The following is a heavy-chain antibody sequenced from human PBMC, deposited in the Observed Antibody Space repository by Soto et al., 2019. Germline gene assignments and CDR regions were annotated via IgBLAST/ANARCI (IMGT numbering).Heavy chain of an antibody. CDR1: GFTFSHHW. D-gene: IGHD1-26*01. CDR3: LGTGSNSY. Sequence: EVQLVESGGGYVQPGGSLRLSGAASGFTFSHHWMHWVRQAPGTGLVWVSRFNTDGSTTTYADSVKGRFTISRDNAKNTFHLQMNSLRAEDTAIYYCLGTGSNSYWGQGTLVTVSS. J-gene: IGHJ4*02. V-gene: IGHV3-74*01. CDR2: FNTDGSTT.